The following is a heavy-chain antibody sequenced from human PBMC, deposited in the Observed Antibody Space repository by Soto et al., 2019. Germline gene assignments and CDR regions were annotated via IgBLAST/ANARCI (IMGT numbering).Heavy chain of an antibody. CDR3: ARLKVGATKIENYFDY. V-gene: IGHV3-48*02. J-gene: IGHJ4*02. Sequence: GGSLRLSCAASGFTFSSYSMNWVRQAPGKGLEWVSYISSSSSTIYYADSVKGRFTISRDNAKNSLYLQMNSLRDEDTAVYYCARLKVGATKIENYFDYWGQGTLVTVSS. D-gene: IGHD1-26*01. CDR2: ISSSSSTI. CDR1: GFTFSSYS.